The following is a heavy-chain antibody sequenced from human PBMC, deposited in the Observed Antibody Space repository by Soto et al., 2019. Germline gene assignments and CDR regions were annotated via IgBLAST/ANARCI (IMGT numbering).Heavy chain of an antibody. CDR1: GGSISSYY. Sequence: TSETLSLTCTVSGGSISSYYWSWIRQPPGKGLEWIGYIYYSGSTNYNPSLKSRVTISVDTSKNQFSLKLSSVTAADTAVYYCARGGYDFWSGPYDFDYWGQGTLVTVSS. CDR2: IYYSGST. CDR3: ARGGYDFWSGPYDFDY. J-gene: IGHJ4*02. D-gene: IGHD3-3*01. V-gene: IGHV4-59*01.